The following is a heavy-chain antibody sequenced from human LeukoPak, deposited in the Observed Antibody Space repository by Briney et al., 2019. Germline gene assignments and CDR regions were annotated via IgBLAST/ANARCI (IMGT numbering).Heavy chain of an antibody. V-gene: IGHV3-30-3*01. D-gene: IGHD3-22*01. CDR1: GFTFSTYA. CDR3: ARDRHYHDSSASDLDALDI. Sequence: GGSLRLSCAASGFTFSTYAMHWVRKAPGKGLGWVAVLSYDGSNKYYADSVKGRFTISRDNAKNSLYLQMNSLRAEDTALYFCARDRHYHDSSASDLDALDIWGQGTMVTVSS. J-gene: IGHJ3*02. CDR2: LSYDGSNK.